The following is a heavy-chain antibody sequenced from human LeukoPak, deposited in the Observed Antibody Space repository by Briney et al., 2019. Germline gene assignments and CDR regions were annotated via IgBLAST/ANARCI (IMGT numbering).Heavy chain of an antibody. Sequence: PGGSLRLSCADSGFTFSSHAMSWVRQAPGKGLEWVSALSGSGDDIYYADSVKGRFTISRDNFKNTLYLQMDSLRAEDTAVYYCAKAAGDYAFFLFDSWGQGTRVTVSS. CDR1: GFTFSSHA. D-gene: IGHD3-3*01. J-gene: IGHJ4*02. V-gene: IGHV3-23*01. CDR2: LSGSGDDI. CDR3: AKAAGDYAFFLFDS.